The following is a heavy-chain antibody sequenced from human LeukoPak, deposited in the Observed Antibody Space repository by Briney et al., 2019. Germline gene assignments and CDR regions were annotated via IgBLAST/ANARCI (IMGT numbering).Heavy chain of an antibody. CDR1: GYTFTSYD. D-gene: IGHD5-24*01. V-gene: IGHV1-8*03. Sequence: ASVKVSCKASGYTFTSYDINWVRQATGQGLEWMGWMNPNSGNTGYAQKFQGRVTITRNTSISTAYMELSSLRSEDTAVYYCARGKGRWLQLLNWFDPWGQGTLVTVSS. CDR2: MNPNSGNT. CDR3: ARGKGRWLQLLNWFDP. J-gene: IGHJ5*02.